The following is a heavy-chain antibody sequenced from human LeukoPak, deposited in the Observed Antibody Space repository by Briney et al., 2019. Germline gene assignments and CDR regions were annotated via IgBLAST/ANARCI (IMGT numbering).Heavy chain of an antibody. V-gene: IGHV3-23*01. CDR2: ISGSGGST. J-gene: IGHJ4*02. Sequence: GGSLRLSCAASGFTISSYAMSWVRQAPGKGLEWVSAISGSGGSTYYADSVKGRFTISRDNSKNTLYLQMNSLRAEDTAVYYCAKGRLGGYALDYWGQGTLVTVSS. CDR1: GFTISSYA. D-gene: IGHD3-22*01. CDR3: AKGRLGGYALDY.